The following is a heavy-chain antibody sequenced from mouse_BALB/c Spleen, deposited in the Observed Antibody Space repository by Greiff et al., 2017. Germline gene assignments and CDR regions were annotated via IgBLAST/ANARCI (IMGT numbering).Heavy chain of an antibody. Sequence: VQLVESGGGLVQPKGSLKLSCAASGFTFNTYAMNWVRQAPGKGLEWVARIRSKSNNYATYYADSVKDRFTISRDDSQSMLYLQMNNLKTEDTAMYYCVGGLRGAYWGQGTLVTVSA. CDR2: IRSKSNNYAT. J-gene: IGHJ3*01. D-gene: IGHD2-4*01. CDR1: GFTFNTYA. CDR3: VGGLRGAY. V-gene: IGHV10-1*02.